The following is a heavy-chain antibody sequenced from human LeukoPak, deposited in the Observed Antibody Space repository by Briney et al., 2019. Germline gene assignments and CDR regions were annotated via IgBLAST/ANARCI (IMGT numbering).Heavy chain of an antibody. D-gene: IGHD1-26*01. CDR3: ATGGSYEEYLDY. J-gene: IGHJ4*02. CDR2: FDPEDGET. V-gene: IGHV1-24*01. Sequence: ASVNVSCKVPGYTLTELSMHWVRQAPGKGLEWMGGFDPEDGETIYAQKFQGRVTMTEDTSTDTAYMELSSLRSEDTAVYYCATGGSYEEYLDYWGQGTLVTASS. CDR1: GYTLTELS.